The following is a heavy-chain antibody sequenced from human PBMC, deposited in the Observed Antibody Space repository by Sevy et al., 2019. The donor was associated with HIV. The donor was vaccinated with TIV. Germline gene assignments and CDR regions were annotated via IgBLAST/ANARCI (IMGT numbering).Heavy chain of an antibody. Sequence: SETLSLTCNVSGASIRSYSWTWIRQPPGKGLEWIGNIFYRGTTDYNPSLKSRVTISVDTSQNQVSLWVNSVTASDTAVYFCARLECRGEDNCYNHWGQGTPVTVSS. V-gene: IGHV4-59*01. CDR2: IFYRGTT. J-gene: IGHJ5*02. CDR3: ARLECRGEDNCYNH. D-gene: IGHD2-21*01. CDR1: GASIRSYS.